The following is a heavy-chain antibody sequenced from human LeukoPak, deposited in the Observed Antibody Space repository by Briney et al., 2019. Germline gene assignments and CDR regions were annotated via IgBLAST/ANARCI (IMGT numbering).Heavy chain of an antibody. J-gene: IGHJ3*02. Sequence: SETLSLTCTVSGGSISSYYWSWIRQPPAKGLEWIGYIYYSGSTNYNPSLKSRVTISVDTSKNQSSLKLSPVTAADRAVYYCARVGDTAMVLDAFDIWGQGTMVTVSS. CDR2: IYYSGST. V-gene: IGHV4-59*01. CDR1: GGSISSYY. D-gene: IGHD5-18*01. CDR3: ARVGDTAMVLDAFDI.